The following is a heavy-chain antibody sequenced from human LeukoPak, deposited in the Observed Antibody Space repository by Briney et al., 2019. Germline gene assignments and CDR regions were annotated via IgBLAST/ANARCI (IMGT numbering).Heavy chain of an antibody. J-gene: IGHJ4*02. D-gene: IGHD2-8*02. CDR3: ARQRAVVSRNWDFDY. CDR2: VYYSGTT. CDR1: GGSISNNNYY. Sequence: PSETLTLTCTVSGGSISNNNYYWGWIRQPPGKGPEWIGSVYYSGTTYYNPSLRGRVSISVNTSKNLFSLRLSSVTATDTAVYYCARQRAVVSRNWDFDYWGPGTLVTVSS. V-gene: IGHV4-39*01.